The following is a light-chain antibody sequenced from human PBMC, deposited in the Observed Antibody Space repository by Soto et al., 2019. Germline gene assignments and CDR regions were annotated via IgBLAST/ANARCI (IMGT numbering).Light chain of an antibody. CDR1: QSVNSN. Sequence: EVVMTQSPATLSVSPGERVTLSCRASQSVNSNLAWYQQKPGQAPRLLFFGASTRATGIPARFSGSGSGTEFTLTISSLQSEDFAVYYCQHYNNWPPWTFGQGTKVDIK. CDR2: GAS. J-gene: IGKJ1*01. CDR3: QHYNNWPPWT. V-gene: IGKV3-15*01.